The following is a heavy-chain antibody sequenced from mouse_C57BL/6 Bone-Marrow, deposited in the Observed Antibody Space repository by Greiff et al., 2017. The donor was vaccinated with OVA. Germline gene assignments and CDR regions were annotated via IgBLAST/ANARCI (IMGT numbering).Heavy chain of an antibody. CDR1: GFNIKDDY. V-gene: IGHV14-4*01. J-gene: IGHJ3*01. CDR3: TYLLLRPFAY. Sequence: EVKLMESGAELVRPGASVKLSCTASGFNIKDDYMHWVKQRPEQGLEWIGWIDPENGDTEYASKFQGKATITADTSSNTAYLQISSLTSEDTAVYYCTYLLLRPFAYWGQGTLVTVSA. CDR2: IDPENGDT. D-gene: IGHD1-1*01.